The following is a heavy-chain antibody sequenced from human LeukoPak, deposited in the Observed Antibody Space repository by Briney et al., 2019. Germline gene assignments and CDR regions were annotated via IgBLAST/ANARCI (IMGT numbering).Heavy chain of an antibody. CDR3: ASLRVESYGGSPCYFDY. J-gene: IGHJ4*02. D-gene: IGHD4-23*01. V-gene: IGHV4-30-2*01. CDR1: GGSISSGGYS. CDR2: IYHSGST. Sequence: SQTLSLTCAVSGGSISSGGYSWSWIRQPPGKGLEWIGYIYHSGSTYYNPSLKSRVTISVDRSKSQFSLKLSSVTAADTAVYYCASLRVESYGGSPCYFDYWGQGTLVTVPS.